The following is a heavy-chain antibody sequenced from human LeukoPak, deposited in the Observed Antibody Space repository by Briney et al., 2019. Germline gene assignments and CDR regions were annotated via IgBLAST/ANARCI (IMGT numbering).Heavy chain of an antibody. CDR2: IIPIFGTA. V-gene: IGHV1-69*13. J-gene: IGHJ4*02. Sequence: SVKVSCKVSGYTLTELSMHWVRQAPGKGLEWMGGIIPIFGTANYAQKFQGRVTITADESTSTAYMELSSLRSEDTAVYYCARVMRYSSSAGFDYWGQGTLVTVSS. CDR1: GYTLTELS. D-gene: IGHD6-6*01. CDR3: ARVMRYSSSAGFDY.